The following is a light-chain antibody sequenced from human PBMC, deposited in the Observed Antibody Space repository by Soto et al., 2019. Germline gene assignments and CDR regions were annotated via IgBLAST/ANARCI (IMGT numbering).Light chain of an antibody. Sequence: QSALTQPASVSGSPGQSITISCTGTSSDVGGYNFVSWYQQHPGKAPKLMIYEVSNRPSEVSNRFSGSKSANTASLTISGLQAEDEADYFCSSYMSSFTLVFGGGTKLTVL. V-gene: IGLV2-14*01. CDR1: SSDVGGYNF. J-gene: IGLJ2*01. CDR2: EVS. CDR3: SSYMSSFTLV.